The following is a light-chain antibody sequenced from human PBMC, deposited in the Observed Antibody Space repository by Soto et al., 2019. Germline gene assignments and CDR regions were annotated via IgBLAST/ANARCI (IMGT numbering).Light chain of an antibody. V-gene: IGLV1-47*01. CDR2: RNN. J-gene: IGLJ3*02. CDR1: SSNIGSNY. CDR3: CSYAGSYSWV. Sequence: QSVLTQPPSASGTPGQRVTISCSGSSSNIGSNYVYWYHQLPGTAPKLVIYRNNQRPSGVPDRFSGSKSGNTASLTISGLQAEDEADYYCCSYAGSYSWVFGGGTKLTVL.